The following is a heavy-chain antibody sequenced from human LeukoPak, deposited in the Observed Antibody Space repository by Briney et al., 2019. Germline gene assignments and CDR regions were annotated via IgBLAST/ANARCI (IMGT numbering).Heavy chain of an antibody. J-gene: IGHJ3*02. Sequence: GGSLRLSCAASGFTFSTYAMSWVRQAPGKGLEWVSSSGDNTRYADSVKGRFTISRDNSKNTLDLQMNGLRAEDTAVYYCAKSWRYYDSSNYYAFDIWGEGRMVTVYS. CDR2: SGDNT. D-gene: IGHD3-22*01. CDR1: GFTFSTYA. V-gene: IGHV3-23*01. CDR3: AKSWRYYDSSNYYAFDI.